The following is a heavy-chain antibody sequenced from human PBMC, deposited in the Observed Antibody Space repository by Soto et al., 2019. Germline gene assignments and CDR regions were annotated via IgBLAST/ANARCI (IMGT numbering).Heavy chain of an antibody. J-gene: IGHJ6*02. D-gene: IGHD3-3*01. CDR3: ARDFWGGVDFWSGYYSSYYYYGMDV. Sequence: QVQLQESGPGLVKPSETLSLTCTVSGGSISSYYWSWIRQPAGKGLEWIGRIYTSGSTNYNPSLKSRVTMSVDTSKNQFSLKLSSVTAADTAVYYCARDFWGGVDFWSGYYSSYYYYGMDVWGQGTTVTVSS. V-gene: IGHV4-4*07. CDR1: GGSISSYY. CDR2: IYTSGST.